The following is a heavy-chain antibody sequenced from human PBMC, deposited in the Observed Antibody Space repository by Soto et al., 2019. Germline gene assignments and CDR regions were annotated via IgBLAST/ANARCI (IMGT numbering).Heavy chain of an antibody. D-gene: IGHD2-2*01. CDR2: IYYSGST. J-gene: IGHJ6*02. CDR1: GGSISSGGYY. V-gene: IGHV4-31*03. Sequence: SETLSLTCTVSGGSISSGGYYWSWIRQHPGKGLEWIGHIYYSGSTYYNPSLKSRVTISVDTSKNQFSLKLSSVTAADTAVYYCARDIVVVPAAEKEHYYYYYGMDVWGQGTTVTVSS. CDR3: ARDIVVVPAAEKEHYYYYYGMDV.